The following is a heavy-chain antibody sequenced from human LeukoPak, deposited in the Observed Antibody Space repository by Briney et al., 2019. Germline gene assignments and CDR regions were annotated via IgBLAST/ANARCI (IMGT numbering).Heavy chain of an antibody. CDR1: GGSFSGYY. J-gene: IGHJ2*01. V-gene: IGHV4-34*01. Sequence: PSETLSLTCAVYGGSFSGYYWSWIRQPPGKGLEWIGEINHSGSTNYNPSLKSRVTISVDTSKNQFSLKLSSVTAADTAVYYCARYYYDSSGYLADWYFDLWGRGTLVTVSS. CDR3: ARYYYDSSGYLADWYFDL. D-gene: IGHD3-22*01. CDR2: INHSGST.